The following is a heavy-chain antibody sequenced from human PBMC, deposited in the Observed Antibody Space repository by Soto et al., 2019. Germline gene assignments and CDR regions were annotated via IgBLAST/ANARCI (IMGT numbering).Heavy chain of an antibody. CDR2: IIPMFGTP. CDR1: GGTFSKYA. CDR3: XXXLXDRNFYHGLAV. J-gene: IGHJ6*02. V-gene: IGHV1-69*01. Sequence: QVQLVQSGAELKKPGSSVKVSCKASGGTFSKYAISWVRQAXGQGLEWLGGIIPMFGTPNYAQKFQGRVTISADESTTTAYLXLXXXXXXXTXXXXXXXXLXDRNFYHGLAVWGQGTTVTVSS. D-gene: IGHD3-22*01.